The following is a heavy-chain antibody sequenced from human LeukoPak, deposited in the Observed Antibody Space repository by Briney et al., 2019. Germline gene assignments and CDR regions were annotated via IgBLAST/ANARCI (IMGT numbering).Heavy chain of an antibody. D-gene: IGHD1-1*01. CDR2: ISGSGGST. CDR3: ARGTSPSYGFPRN. V-gene: IGHV3-23*01. J-gene: IGHJ4*02. CDR1: GFTFSSYA. Sequence: GGSLRLSCAASGFTFSSYAMSWVRQAPGKGLEWVSAISGSGGSTYYADSVKGRFTISRDNAKNSLYLQINSLRAEDTAVYYCARGTSPSYGFPRNWGQGTQVTVSS.